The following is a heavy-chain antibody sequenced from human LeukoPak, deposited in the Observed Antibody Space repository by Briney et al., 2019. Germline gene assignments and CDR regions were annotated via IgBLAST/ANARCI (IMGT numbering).Heavy chain of an antibody. V-gene: IGHV3-23*01. CDR3: ARIKGFFDSGNYYGFFDY. CDR1: GYTFRALRGFA. Sequence: PGGSLRLSCPASGYTFRALRGFAMSWVRQAPGKGLEWVSSICTTTGTIYYADSVKGRFTISKDNSQNPLYLQMETLRAEDTAVYHCARIKGFFDSGNYYGFFDYWGQGALVTVSS. J-gene: IGHJ4*02. CDR2: ICTTTGTI. D-gene: IGHD3-10*01.